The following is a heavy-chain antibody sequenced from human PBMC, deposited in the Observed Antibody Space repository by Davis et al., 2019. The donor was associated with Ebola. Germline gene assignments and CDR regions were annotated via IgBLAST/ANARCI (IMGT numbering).Heavy chain of an antibody. CDR3: ARHGTDIMTSYFDY. CDR1: GFTFTNYA. CDR2: ISGSGGST. J-gene: IGHJ4*02. V-gene: IGHV3-23*01. Sequence: PGGSLRLSCVASGFTFTNYAMTWVRQAPGKGLEWVSVISGSGGSTYYADSVKGRFTISRDNSKNTLYLQMSSPRAEDTAVYYCARHGTDIMTSYFDYWGQGTRVTVSS. D-gene: IGHD2-8*01.